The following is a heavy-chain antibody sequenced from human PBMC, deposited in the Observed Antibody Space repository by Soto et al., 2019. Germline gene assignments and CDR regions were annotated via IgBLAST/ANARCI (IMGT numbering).Heavy chain of an antibody. J-gene: IGHJ4*02. CDR2: IYYSGST. V-gene: IGHV4-59*12. Sequence: SETLSLTCTDSGGSISSYYWSWIRQPPGKGLEWIGYIYYSGSTNYSPSLKSRVTISVDTSKNQFSLKLSSVTAADTAVYYCARGIDFGTTDYWGQGTLVTVSS. CDR1: GGSISSYY. CDR3: ARGIDFGTTDY. D-gene: IGHD1-1*01.